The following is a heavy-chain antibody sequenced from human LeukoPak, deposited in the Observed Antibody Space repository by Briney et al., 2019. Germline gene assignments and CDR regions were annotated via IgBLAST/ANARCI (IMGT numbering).Heavy chain of an antibody. J-gene: IGHJ6*02. Sequence: ASVKVSCKASGGTFSSYAISWVRQAPGQGLEWMGGIIPIFGTANYAQKFQGRVMITADESTSTAYMELSSLRSEDTAVYYCARDRGYCSGGSCYSDGYYYYGMDVWGQGTTVTVSS. D-gene: IGHD2-15*01. CDR2: IIPIFGTA. V-gene: IGHV1-69*13. CDR3: ARDRGYCSGGSCYSDGYYYYGMDV. CDR1: GGTFSSYA.